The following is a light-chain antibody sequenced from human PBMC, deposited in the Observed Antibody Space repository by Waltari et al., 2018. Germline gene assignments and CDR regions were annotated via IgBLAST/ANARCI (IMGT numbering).Light chain of an antibody. CDR2: RLY. Sequence: QSVLTQPPSASGTPGQRVTISCSGGRSNIGKTYVFWYQKFPGTAPKLLIYRLYQRPSGVPDRFSGSRSGTSASLAISGLRSEDEADYYCAAWDDSLSLWVFGGGTKLTVL. CDR1: RSNIGKTY. J-gene: IGLJ3*02. V-gene: IGLV1-47*01. CDR3: AAWDDSLSLWV.